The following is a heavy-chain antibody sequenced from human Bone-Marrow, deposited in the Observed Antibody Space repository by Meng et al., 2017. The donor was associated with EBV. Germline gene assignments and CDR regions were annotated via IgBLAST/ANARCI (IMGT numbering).Heavy chain of an antibody. CDR2: VKSQADGGTT. Sequence: DVEVVESGGGLVKPGGSLRLSCVASGFTFRKAWMGWVRQAPGKGLEWVGRVKSQADGGTTDYTAAVRGRFTISRDDSRNMLYLQINSLQIEDSALYYCATESTTFEYWGLGTLVTVSS. CDR1: GFTFRKAW. J-gene: IGHJ4*02. V-gene: IGHV3-15*01. D-gene: IGHD1-1*01. CDR3: ATESTTFEY.